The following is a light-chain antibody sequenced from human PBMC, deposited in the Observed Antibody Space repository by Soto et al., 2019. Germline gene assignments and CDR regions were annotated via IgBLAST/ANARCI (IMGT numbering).Light chain of an antibody. CDR1: QSLTNSF. J-gene: IGKJ4*01. CDR2: GAS. V-gene: IGKV3-20*01. Sequence: EILLTQSPGALYLSPGDRATLSCRASQSLTNSFLAWYQQIPGQIPRLLIYGASIRATDIPDRFSGSGSGAEFTLTISRLEPEDFALYFCQQYGILPLSFGGGTKVEIK. CDR3: QQYGILPLS.